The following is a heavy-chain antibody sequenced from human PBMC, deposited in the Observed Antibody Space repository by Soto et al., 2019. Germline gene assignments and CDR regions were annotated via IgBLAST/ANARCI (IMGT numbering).Heavy chain of an antibody. D-gene: IGHD1-26*01. J-gene: IGHJ4*02. CDR2: THYRGST. Sequence: QVQLQESGPGLVKPSETLSPPGTVPGGSICRNSWIWIGLPPGKGLEWIGYTHYRGSTNSNPSLMSRVTISVDTSKNQLSLKLSSVTAADTAVYYCARRYGSAIDYWGQGALVTVSS. V-gene: IGHV4-59*08. CDR3: ARRYGSAIDY. CDR1: GGSICRNS.